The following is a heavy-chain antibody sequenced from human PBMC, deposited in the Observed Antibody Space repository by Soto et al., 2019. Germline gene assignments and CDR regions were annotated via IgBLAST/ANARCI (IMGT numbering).Heavy chain of an antibody. V-gene: IGHV1-3*01. J-gene: IGHJ5*02. D-gene: IGHD2-2*01. Sequence: GASVKVSCKASGYTFTSYAMHWVRQAPGQRLEWMGWINAGNGNTKYSQKFQGRVTITRDTSAGTAYMELSSLRSEDTAVYYCARGHIVVVPAARDNWFDPWGQGTLVTVSS. CDR2: INAGNGNT. CDR3: ARGHIVVVPAARDNWFDP. CDR1: GYTFTSYA.